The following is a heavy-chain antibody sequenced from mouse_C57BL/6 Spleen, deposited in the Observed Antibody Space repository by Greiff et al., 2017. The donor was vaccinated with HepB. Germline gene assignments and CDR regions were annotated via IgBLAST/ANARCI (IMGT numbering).Heavy chain of an antibody. D-gene: IGHD2-4*01. J-gene: IGHJ1*03. V-gene: IGHV14-4*01. Sequence: EVQLQQSGAELVRPGASVKLSCTASGFNIKDDYMHWVKQRPEQGLEWIGWIDPENGDTEYASKFQGKATITADTSSNTAYLQLSSLTSEDTAVYYCTTMGDYDEYFDVWGTGTTVTVSS. CDR2: IDPENGDT. CDR3: TTMGDYDEYFDV. CDR1: GFNIKDDY.